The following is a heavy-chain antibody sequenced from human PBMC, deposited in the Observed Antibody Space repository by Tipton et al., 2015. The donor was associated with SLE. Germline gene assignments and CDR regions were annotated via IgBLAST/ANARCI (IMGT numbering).Heavy chain of an antibody. CDR1: GFTFSSYA. J-gene: IGHJ4*02. CDR2: ISGSGGST. Sequence: GSLRLSCAASGFTFSSYAMSWVRQAPGKGLEWVSAISGSGGSTYYADSVKGRFTISRDNSKNTLYLQMNSLRAEDTAVYYCAKDPGSSWPDGGYSFDYWGQGTLVTVSS. CDR3: AKDPGSSWPDGGYSFDY. D-gene: IGHD6-13*01. V-gene: IGHV3-23*01.